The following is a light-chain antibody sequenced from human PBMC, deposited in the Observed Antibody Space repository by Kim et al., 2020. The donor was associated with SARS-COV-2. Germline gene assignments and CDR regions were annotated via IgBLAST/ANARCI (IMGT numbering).Light chain of an antibody. CDR3: QKRSNSIT. CDR2: DAS. CDR1: QSFNNF. Sequence: DIVLTQSPATLSLSPGERATLSCRASQSFNNFLAWYQQKPGQAPSLLIYDASTRATGIPARFSGSGSGTDFTLTISSLEPEDSAVYYCQKRSNSITFGQGTRLEIK. J-gene: IGKJ5*01. V-gene: IGKV3-11*01.